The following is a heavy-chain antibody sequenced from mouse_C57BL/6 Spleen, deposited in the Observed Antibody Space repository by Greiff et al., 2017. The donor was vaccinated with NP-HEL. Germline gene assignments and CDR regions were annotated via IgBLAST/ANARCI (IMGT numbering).Heavy chain of an antibody. J-gene: IGHJ4*01. D-gene: IGHD1-1*01. CDR1: GYAFSSSW. V-gene: IGHV1-82*01. CDR3: ARSFITTVVATDYAMDY. CDR2: VYPGDGDT. Sequence: QVQLKESGPELVKPGASVKISCKASGYAFSSSWMNWVKQRPGKGLEWIGRVYPGDGDTNSNGKFKGKATLTADKSSSTAYMQLSSLTSEDSAVYFCARSFITTVVATDYAMDYWGQGTSVTVSS.